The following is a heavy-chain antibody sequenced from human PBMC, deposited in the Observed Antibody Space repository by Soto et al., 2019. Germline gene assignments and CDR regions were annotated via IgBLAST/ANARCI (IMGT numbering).Heavy chain of an antibody. CDR2: ISAYNGNT. CDR1: GYGFSIYG. CDR3: ARDRLITAPFDY. V-gene: IGHV1-18*01. Sequence: ASVNVSWKASGYGFSIYGISWVRQAPGQGLEWMGWISAYNGNTNYAQKLQGRVTMTTDTSTSTAYMELRSLRSDDTAVYYCARDRLITAPFDYWGQGTLVTVSS. J-gene: IGHJ4*02.